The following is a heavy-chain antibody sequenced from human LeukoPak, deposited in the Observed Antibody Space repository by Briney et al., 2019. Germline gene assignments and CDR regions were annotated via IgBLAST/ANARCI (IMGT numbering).Heavy chain of an antibody. CDR3: AKKELLGAFDI. D-gene: IGHD1-26*01. J-gene: IGHJ3*02. Sequence: SGGSLRLSCAASGFTFDDYAMHWVRQAPGKGLEWVSGISWNSGSIGYADSVKGRFTISRDNAKNSLYLQMNSLRAEDTALYYCAKKELLGAFDIWGQGTMVTVSS. CDR1: GFTFDDYA. CDR2: ISWNSGSI. V-gene: IGHV3-9*01.